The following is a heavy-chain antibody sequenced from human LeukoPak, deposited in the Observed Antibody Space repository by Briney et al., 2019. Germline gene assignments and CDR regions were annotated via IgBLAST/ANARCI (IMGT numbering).Heavy chain of an antibody. CDR2: LSWNSGNI. CDR3: ANDLLGRRDGYNADY. V-gene: IGHV3-9*01. Sequence: GGSLRLSCAASGFTFDDYAMHWVRQVPGKGLEWVSGLSWNSGNIGYADSVKGRFTISRDNSKNTLYLQMNSLRAEDTAVYYCANDLLGRRDGYNADYWGQGTLVTVSS. J-gene: IGHJ4*02. CDR1: GFTFDDYA. D-gene: IGHD5-24*01.